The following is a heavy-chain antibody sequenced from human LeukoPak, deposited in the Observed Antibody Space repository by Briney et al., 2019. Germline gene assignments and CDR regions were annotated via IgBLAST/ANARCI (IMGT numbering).Heavy chain of an antibody. Sequence: GGSLRPSCAASGFTVSNNYMSWVRQAPGKGLEWVSVISSGAGTYYADSVKGRFTSFRDNSKNTLYLQMNSLRDEDTAVYYCARDRNYWGQGTLVTVSS. CDR1: GFTVSNNY. CDR2: ISSGAGT. V-gene: IGHV3-66*01. J-gene: IGHJ4*02. CDR3: ARDRNY.